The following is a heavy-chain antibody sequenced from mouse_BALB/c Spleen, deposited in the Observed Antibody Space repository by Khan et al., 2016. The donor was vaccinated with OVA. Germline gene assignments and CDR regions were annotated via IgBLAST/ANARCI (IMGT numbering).Heavy chain of an antibody. Sequence: EVQLQESGPCLVKPSQSLSLTCTVTGSSITSAYAWSWIRQFPGNKLEWMGYISYSGSTSYNPSLKSRISITRDTSKNQFFLQLNSVTTEDTATYSCARRNYYGYAMDDWGRGTSVTVSS. CDR2: ISYSGST. CDR3: ARRNYYGYAMDD. CDR1: GSSITSAYA. V-gene: IGHV3-2*02. J-gene: IGHJ4*01. D-gene: IGHD1-1*01.